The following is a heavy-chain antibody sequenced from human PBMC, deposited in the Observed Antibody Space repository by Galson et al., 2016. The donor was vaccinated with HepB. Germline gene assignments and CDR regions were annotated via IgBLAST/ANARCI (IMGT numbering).Heavy chain of an antibody. Sequence: PALVKPTQTLTLTCTFSGFSLSNGGVGVGWIRQPPGKAPEWLAVIYWDDAKRYSPSLKSRLTITKDTSKSQVVLTMTNMDPVDTATYYCVHRTQSSSSQKWYFDFWGQGTLVTVSS. J-gene: IGHJ4*02. D-gene: IGHD6-13*01. V-gene: IGHV2-5*02. CDR3: VHRTQSSSSQKWYFDF. CDR1: GFSLSNGGVG. CDR2: IYWDDAK.